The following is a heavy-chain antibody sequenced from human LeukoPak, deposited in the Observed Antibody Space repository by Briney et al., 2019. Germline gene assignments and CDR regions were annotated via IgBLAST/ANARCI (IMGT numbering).Heavy chain of an antibody. CDR2: INPSGGST. J-gene: IGHJ4*02. CDR3: ARGLTWIQLWLRNYFDY. D-gene: IGHD5-18*01. Sequence: ASVKVSCKASGYTFTSYYMHWVRQAPGQGLEWMGIINPSGGSTSYAQKFQGRVTMTRDTSTSTVYMELSSLRSEDTAVYYCARGLTWIQLWLRNYFDYWGRGTLVTVSS. CDR1: GYTFTSYY. V-gene: IGHV1-46*01.